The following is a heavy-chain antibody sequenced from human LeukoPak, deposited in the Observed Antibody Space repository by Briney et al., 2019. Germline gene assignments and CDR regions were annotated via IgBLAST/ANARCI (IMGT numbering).Heavy chain of an antibody. CDR1: GYSFTSYW. CDR2: INPGNSDT. J-gene: IGHJ4*02. D-gene: IGHD6-19*01. V-gene: IGHV5-51*01. Sequence: GESLKISCKASGYSFTSYWIGWVRQMPGKGLEWMGMINPGNSDTRYSPSFLGRVTISADKSISTAYLQWSSLKAADTAMYYCARKGSGWYGDYWGQGTLVIVSS. CDR3: ARKGSGWYGDY.